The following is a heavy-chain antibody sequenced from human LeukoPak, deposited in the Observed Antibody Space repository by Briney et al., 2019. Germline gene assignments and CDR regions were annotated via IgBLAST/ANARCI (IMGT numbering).Heavy chain of an antibody. CDR2: IYYSGST. Sequence: SETLSLTCTVSGDSISSSSYYWGWIRQPPGKGLEWIGSIYYSGSTYYNPSLKSRVTISVDTSKNQFSLKLSSVTAADTAVYYCARTVRSIRIDYWGQGTLVTVSS. CDR1: GDSISSSSYY. CDR3: ARTVRSIRIDY. V-gene: IGHV4-39*07. J-gene: IGHJ4*02. D-gene: IGHD2-2*02.